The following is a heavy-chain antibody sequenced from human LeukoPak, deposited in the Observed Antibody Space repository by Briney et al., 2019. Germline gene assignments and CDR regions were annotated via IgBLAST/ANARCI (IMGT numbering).Heavy chain of an antibody. Sequence: GGSLRLSCAGSGSTFNDYNMNWVRQAPGKGLEWISYIQNTGNTIYYADSVRGRFTISRDNAKNSLYLQMNSLRDEDTALYYCARGTYSSGASYWGQGTLVTVSS. CDR1: GSTFNDYN. V-gene: IGHV3-48*02. CDR3: ARGTYSSGASY. D-gene: IGHD3-22*01. CDR2: IQNTGNTI. J-gene: IGHJ4*02.